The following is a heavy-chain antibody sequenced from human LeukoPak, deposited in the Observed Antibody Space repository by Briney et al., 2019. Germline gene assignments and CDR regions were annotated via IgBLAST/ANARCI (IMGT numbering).Heavy chain of an antibody. CDR1: GFTFSDYY. CDR3: ARRRDSGSLQHFDY. D-gene: IGHD1-26*01. J-gene: IGHJ4*02. CDR2: ISSSGTTI. V-gene: IGHV3-11*01. Sequence: GGSLRLSCAASGFTFSDYYMSWIRQAPGKGLEWVSYISSSGTTIYYADSVRGRFTISRDNAKNSLYLQMNSLRAEDTAVYYCARRRDSGSLQHFDYWGQGTLVTVSS.